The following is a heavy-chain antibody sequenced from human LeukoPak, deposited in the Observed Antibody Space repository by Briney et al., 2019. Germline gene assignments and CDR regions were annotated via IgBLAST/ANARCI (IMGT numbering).Heavy chain of an antibody. CDR2: IDPSDSYT. D-gene: IGHD5-12*01. Sequence: GESPRISCKGSGYSFTSYWISWVRQMHGKGLEWMGRIDPSDSYTNYSPSFQGHVTISADRSISTAYLQWSSLKASDTAMYYCARHGVYSGYDPIWGLAAANYWGQGTLVTVSS. V-gene: IGHV5-10-1*01. J-gene: IGHJ4*02. CDR3: ARHGVYSGYDPIWGLAAANY. CDR1: GYSFTSYW.